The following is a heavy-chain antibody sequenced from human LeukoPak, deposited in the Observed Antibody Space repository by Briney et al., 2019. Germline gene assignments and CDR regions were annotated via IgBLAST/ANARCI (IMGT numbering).Heavy chain of an antibody. CDR3: ARHVATTVTPDYYFDY. D-gene: IGHD4-17*01. CDR1: GYSFTSYW. J-gene: IGHJ4*02. Sequence: GESLKISCKGSGYSFTSYWIGWVRQMPGKGLEWMGIIYPGDSDTRYSPSFQGQVTISADKSISTAYLQWSSLKASDTAMYYCARHVATTVTPDYYFDYWGRGTLVTVSS. V-gene: IGHV5-51*01. CDR2: IYPGDSDT.